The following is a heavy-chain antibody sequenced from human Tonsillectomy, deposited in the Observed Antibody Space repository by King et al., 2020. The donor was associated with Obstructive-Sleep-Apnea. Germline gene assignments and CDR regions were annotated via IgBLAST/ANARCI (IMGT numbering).Heavy chain of an antibody. CDR1: GFTFSSYA. V-gene: IGHV3-64D*09. Sequence: EVQLVESGGGLVQPGGSLRLSCSASGFTFSSYAMHWVRQAPGKGLEYVSAISSNGGSTYYADSVKGRFTISRDNSKKTLYLQMSSLGAEDTAVYYCVKDGITIVRGVIITFNFDSWGQGTLVTVSS. D-gene: IGHD3-10*01. CDR3: VKDGITIVRGVIITFNFDS. J-gene: IGHJ4*02. CDR2: ISSNGGST.